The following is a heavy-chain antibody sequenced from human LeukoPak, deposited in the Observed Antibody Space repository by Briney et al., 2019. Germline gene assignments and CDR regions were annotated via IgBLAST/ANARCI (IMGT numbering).Heavy chain of an antibody. Sequence: ASVKVSCKASGYTFTSYGISWVRQAPGQGLEWMGWISAYNGNTNYAQKLQGRVTMTTDTSTSTAYMELRSLRSDDTAVYYCAREPVPRYYDYVWGSYRLKYYFDYWGQGTLVTVSS. CDR3: AREPVPRYYDYVWGSYRLKYYFDY. D-gene: IGHD3-16*02. J-gene: IGHJ4*02. CDR1: GYTFTSYG. CDR2: ISAYNGNT. V-gene: IGHV1-18*01.